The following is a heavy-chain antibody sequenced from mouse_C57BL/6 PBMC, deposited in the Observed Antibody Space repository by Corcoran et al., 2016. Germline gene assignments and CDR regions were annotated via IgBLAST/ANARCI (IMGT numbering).Heavy chain of an antibody. V-gene: IGHV1-18*01. CDR2: INPNNGGT. CDR3: AREVVVEGYSFDY. Sequence: EVQLQESGPELVKPGASVKIPCKASGYTFTDYNMDWVKQSHGKSLEWIGDINPNNGGTIYNQKFKGKATLTVDKSSSTAYMELRSLTSEDTAVYYCAREVVVEGYSFDYWGQGTTLTVSS. J-gene: IGHJ2*01. D-gene: IGHD1-3*01. CDR1: GYTFTDYN.